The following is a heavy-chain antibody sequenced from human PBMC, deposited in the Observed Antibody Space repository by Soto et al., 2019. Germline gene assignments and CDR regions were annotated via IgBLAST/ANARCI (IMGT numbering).Heavy chain of an antibody. D-gene: IGHD1-7*01. Sequence: SVKVSCKASGGTFSSYAISWVRRAPGQGLEWMGGIIPIFGTANYAQKFQGRVTITADKSTSTAYMELSSLRSEDTAVYYRAVAGNNWNYGPKVSYWGQGTLVTVSS. J-gene: IGHJ4*02. V-gene: IGHV1-69*06. CDR2: IIPIFGTA. CDR3: AVAGNNWNYGPKVSY. CDR1: GGTFSSYA.